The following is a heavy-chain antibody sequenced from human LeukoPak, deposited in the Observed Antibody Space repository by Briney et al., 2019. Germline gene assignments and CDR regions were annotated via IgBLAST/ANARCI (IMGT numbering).Heavy chain of an antibody. J-gene: IGHJ4*02. D-gene: IGHD3-22*01. V-gene: IGHV3-7*01. CDR2: IRQDGSEI. CDR1: GFTFSRYW. Sequence: GGSLRLSCAASGFTFSRYWMTWVCQAPGKGLKWVANIRQDGSEIYYVDSVKGRFTISRDNAKNSLYLQMNSLSAEDTAVYYCARVVVISPTYYFDFWGQGALVTVPS. CDR3: ARVVVISPTYYFDF.